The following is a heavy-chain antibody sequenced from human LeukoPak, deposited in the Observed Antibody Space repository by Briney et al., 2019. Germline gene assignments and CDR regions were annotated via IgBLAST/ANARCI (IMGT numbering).Heavy chain of an antibody. CDR2: ISGSGGST. J-gene: IGHJ4*02. CDR3: AKDRWGYSGYDWAVDY. D-gene: IGHD5-12*01. Sequence: PGGSLRLSCAASGFTFSSYAMSWVRQAPWKGLEWVSAISGSGGSTYYADSVKGRFTISRDNSKNTLYLQMNSLRAEDTAVYYCAKDRWGYSGYDWAVDYWGQGTLVTVSS. V-gene: IGHV3-23*01. CDR1: GFTFSSYA.